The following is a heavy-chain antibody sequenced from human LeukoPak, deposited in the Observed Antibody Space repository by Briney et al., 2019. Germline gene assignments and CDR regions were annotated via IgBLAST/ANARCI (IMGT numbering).Heavy chain of an antibody. V-gene: IGHV1-2*02. J-gene: IGHJ6*02. D-gene: IGHD4-4*01. Sequence: ASVKVSCKASGYTFTGYYMHWVRQAPGQGLEWMGWINPNSGGTNYAQKFQGRVTMTRDTSISTAYMELSRLRSDDTAVYYCARESSPTVTTGYYHYYGMDVWGQGTTVTVSS. CDR2: INPNSGGT. CDR1: GYTFTGYY. CDR3: ARESSPTVTTGYYHYYGMDV.